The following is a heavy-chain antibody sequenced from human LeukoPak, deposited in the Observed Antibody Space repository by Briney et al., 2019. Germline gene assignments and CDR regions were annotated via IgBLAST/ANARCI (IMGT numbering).Heavy chain of an antibody. CDR1: GGSISSSSYY. J-gene: IGHJ3*02. V-gene: IGHV4-39*07. CDR2: IYYSGST. CDR3: ARDRYSGYDGFGAFDI. D-gene: IGHD5-12*01. Sequence: SETLSLTCTVSGGSISSSSYYWGWIRQPPGKGLEWIGSIYYSGSTYYNPSLKSRVTVSVDTSKNQFSLKLSSVTAADTAVYYCARDRYSGYDGFGAFDIWGQGTMVTVSS.